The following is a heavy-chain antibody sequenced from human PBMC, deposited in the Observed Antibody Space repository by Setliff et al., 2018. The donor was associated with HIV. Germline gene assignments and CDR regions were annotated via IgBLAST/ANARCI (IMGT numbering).Heavy chain of an antibody. CDR3: ARGYSSSSFIL. Sequence: SETLSLTCTVSGGSISSYYWSWIRQPPGKGLEWIGYIYTSGSTNYNPSLKSRVTISVDTSKNQFSLKLSSVPAADTAVYYCARGYSSSSFILWGQGTLVTVSS. J-gene: IGHJ4*02. CDR2: IYTSGST. CDR1: GGSISSYY. D-gene: IGHD6-6*01. V-gene: IGHV4-4*08.